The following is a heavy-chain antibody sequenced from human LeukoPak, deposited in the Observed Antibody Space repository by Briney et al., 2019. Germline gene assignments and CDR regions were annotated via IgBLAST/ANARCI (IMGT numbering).Heavy chain of an antibody. J-gene: IGHJ5*02. D-gene: IGHD2-2*01. CDR1: GVTFSTFW. CDR2: ISST. CDR3: DP. V-gene: IGHV3-74*03. Sequence: GGSLRLSCATSGVTFSTFWMHWVRQTPGKGLLWVSHISSTTYADSVKGRFTIFRDNAKTTLFLQMNSLRAEDTASTRLDPWGQGALVTVSS.